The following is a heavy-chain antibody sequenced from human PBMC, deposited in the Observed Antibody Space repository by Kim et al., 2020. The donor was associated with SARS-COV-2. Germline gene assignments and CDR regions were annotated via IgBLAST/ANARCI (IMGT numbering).Heavy chain of an antibody. V-gene: IGHV4-59*08. Sequence: SETLSLTCTVSGDSISRYYWSWIRQPPGKGLEWIGYIYYTGRSYYNPSLTSRVTISLDTSPSQSSLRLESVTAADTAVYYRARPGFGPGSSYGTAVCG. J-gene: IGHJ6*02. CDR1: GDSISRYY. CDR3: ARPGFGPGSSYGTAV. CDR2: IYYTGRS. D-gene: IGHD3-10*01.